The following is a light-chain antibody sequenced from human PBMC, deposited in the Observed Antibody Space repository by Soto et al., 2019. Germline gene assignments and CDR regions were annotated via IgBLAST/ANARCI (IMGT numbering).Light chain of an antibody. CDR2: DPY. Sequence: EVVLTQSPVTLSLSPGERATLSCRASQSFRGLLAWYQQKPGQARRLLIYDPYNRATGIPPRFSGSGSGTDFTLTISSLETEDSAVYYCQQRHMWPITLGQGTRLEIK. V-gene: IGKV3-11*01. CDR1: QSFRGL. J-gene: IGKJ5*01. CDR3: QQRHMWPIT.